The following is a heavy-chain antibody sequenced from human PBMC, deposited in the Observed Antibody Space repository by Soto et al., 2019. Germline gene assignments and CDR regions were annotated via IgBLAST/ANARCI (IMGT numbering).Heavy chain of an antibody. CDR3: AKGGGRCCFDN. Sequence: EVQLLESGGALIQPGGSLRLSCAASGFTFSTYAMSWVRLAPGKGLEWVSSISGSGGSTYYADSVKGRFTVSRDNSKNTLYLQMNSLRAEDAAVYYCAKGGGRCCFDNWGQGTLVTVSS. D-gene: IGHD2-15*01. J-gene: IGHJ4*02. CDR2: ISGSGGST. CDR1: GFTFSTYA. V-gene: IGHV3-23*01.